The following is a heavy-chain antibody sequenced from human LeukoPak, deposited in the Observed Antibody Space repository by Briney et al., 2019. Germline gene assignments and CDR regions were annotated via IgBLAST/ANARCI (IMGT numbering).Heavy chain of an antibody. V-gene: IGHV3-48*04. Sequence: PGGSLRLSCAASGFTFSSYSMNWVRQAPGKGLEWVSYISSSGSTIYYADSVKGRFTISRDNAKNSLYLQMNSLRAEDTAVYYCASLAESYWFDPWGQGTLVTVSS. J-gene: IGHJ5*02. CDR3: ASLAESYWFDP. CDR2: ISSSGSTI. D-gene: IGHD2-15*01. CDR1: GFTFSSYS.